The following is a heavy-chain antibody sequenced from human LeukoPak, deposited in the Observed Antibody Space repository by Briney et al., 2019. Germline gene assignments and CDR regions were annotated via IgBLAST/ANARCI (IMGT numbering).Heavy chain of an antibody. CDR2: ISGSGGST. J-gene: IGHJ4*02. D-gene: IGHD2-8*01. Sequence: GGSLRLSCAASGFTFSSYAMSWVRQAPGKGLEWVSAISGSGGSTYYADSVKGRFTISRDNSNNTLYLEMSSVRPEDTATYYCATNRGCSTTRCNRAFDYWGQGTLVTVSS. V-gene: IGHV3-23*01. CDR3: ATNRGCSTTRCNRAFDY. CDR1: GFTFSSYA.